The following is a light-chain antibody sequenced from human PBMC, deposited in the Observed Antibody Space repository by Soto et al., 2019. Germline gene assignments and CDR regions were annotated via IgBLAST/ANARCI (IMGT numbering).Light chain of an antibody. CDR2: DVS. CDR3: SSYAGSYTLV. Sequence: QSALTQPRSVSGSPGQSVTISCTGTSNDVGGYNFVSWYQQHPGKVPKLFIYDVSRRPSGVPDRFSGSKSGNTASLTISGLQVEDEADYYCSSYAGSYTLVFGGGTKVTVL. V-gene: IGLV2-11*01. J-gene: IGLJ2*01. CDR1: SNDVGGYNF.